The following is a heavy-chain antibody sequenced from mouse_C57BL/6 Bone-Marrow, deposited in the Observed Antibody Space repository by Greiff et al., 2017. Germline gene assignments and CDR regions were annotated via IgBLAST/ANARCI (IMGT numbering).Heavy chain of an antibody. J-gene: IGHJ2*01. CDR3: TSGIYYDYDESDY. V-gene: IGHV14-4*01. D-gene: IGHD2-4*01. Sequence: DVQLQQSGAELVRPGASVKLSCTASGFNIKDDYMHWVKQRPEQGLEWIGWIDPDHGDTEYASKFQGKATITEDKSSNTAYLQLSSLTSEDTAVYYCTSGIYYDYDESDYCGQGTTLTVSS. CDR2: IDPDHGDT. CDR1: GFNIKDDY.